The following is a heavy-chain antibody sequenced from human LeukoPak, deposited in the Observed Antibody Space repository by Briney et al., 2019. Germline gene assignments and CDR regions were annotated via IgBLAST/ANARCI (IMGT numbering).Heavy chain of an antibody. Sequence: GGSLRLSCAASGFTFNSHWMTWVRQAPGKGLEWVANIKEDGTRKNYMDSVKGRFTISRDNAKNSLYLQMNSLRAEDTAVYYCAREVVIFPDYYYYGLDVWGQGTTVTVSS. V-gene: IGHV3-7*03. CDR3: AREVVIFPDYYYYGLDV. CDR2: IKEDGTRK. J-gene: IGHJ6*02. CDR1: GFTFNSHW. D-gene: IGHD2/OR15-2a*01.